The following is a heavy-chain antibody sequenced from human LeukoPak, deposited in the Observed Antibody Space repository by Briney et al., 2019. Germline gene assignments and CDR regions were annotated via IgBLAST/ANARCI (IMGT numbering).Heavy chain of an antibody. V-gene: IGHV4-4*07. CDR1: GGSISSYY. J-gene: IGHJ4*02. CDR3: ASGSNIVATIRPGVFDY. CDR2: IYTSGST. D-gene: IGHD5-12*01. Sequence: KPSETLSLTCTVSGGSISSYYWSWIRQPAGKGLEWIGRIYTSGSTNYNPSLKSRVTMSVDTSKNQFPLKLSSVTAADTAVYYCASGSNIVATIRPGVFDYWGQGTLVTVSS.